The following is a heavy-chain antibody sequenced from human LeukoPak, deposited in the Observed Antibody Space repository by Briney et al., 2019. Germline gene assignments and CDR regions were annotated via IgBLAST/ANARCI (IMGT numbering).Heavy chain of an antibody. CDR1: GFTSSSYG. J-gene: IGHJ4*02. CDR3: AKDIRRYSNYFDY. V-gene: IGHV3-30*02. CDR2: IRYDGSNK. Sequence: PGGSLRLSCAASGFTSSSYGMHWVRQAPGKGLEWVAFIRYDGSNKYYADPVKGRFTISRDNSKNTLYLQMNSLRAEDTAVYYCAKDIRRYSNYFDYWGQGTLVTVSS. D-gene: IGHD4-11*01.